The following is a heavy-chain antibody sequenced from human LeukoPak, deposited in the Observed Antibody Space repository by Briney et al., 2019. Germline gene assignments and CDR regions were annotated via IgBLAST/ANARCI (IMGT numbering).Heavy chain of an antibody. CDR2: ISTTSAAK. CDR1: GLPLSGYN. V-gene: IGHV3-48*01. Sequence: GGSLRLSCVASGLPLSGYNMNWVRQTPGKGPEWISYISTTSAAKYYADSVEGRFTISRDNARNTLYLQMNSLRAEDTAVYYCAKVRKATENDYWGQGTLVTVSS. D-gene: IGHD5-12*01. J-gene: IGHJ4*02. CDR3: AKVRKATENDY.